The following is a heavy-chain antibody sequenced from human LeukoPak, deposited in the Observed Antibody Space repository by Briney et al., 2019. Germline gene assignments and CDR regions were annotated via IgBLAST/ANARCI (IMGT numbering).Heavy chain of an antibody. CDR1: GFTFSSYA. CDR3: AKVLRGWLVSTNFDY. Sequence: GGSLRLSCAASGFTFSSYAMSWVRQAPGKGLEWVSAISGSGGSTYYADSVKGRFTISRDNSKNTLYLQMNSLRAEDTAVYYCAKVLRGWLVSTNFDYWGQGTLVTVSS. D-gene: IGHD6-19*01. V-gene: IGHV3-23*01. CDR2: ISGSGGST. J-gene: IGHJ4*02.